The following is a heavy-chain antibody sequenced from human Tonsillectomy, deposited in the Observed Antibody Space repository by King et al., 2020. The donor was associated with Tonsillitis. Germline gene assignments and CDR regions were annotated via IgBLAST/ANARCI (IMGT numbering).Heavy chain of an antibody. CDR1: GFTFNDYA. Sequence: GQLVQSGGGLVQPGRSLRLSCAASGFTFNDYAMHWVRQTPGKGLEWVSAITWSSGTLGYADSVKGRFTISRDNAKSSLYLQMNSLREEDTALYYCASGLRGARDAFHIWGQGTMVIVSS. V-gene: IGHV3-9*01. J-gene: IGHJ3*02. D-gene: IGHD3-3*01. CDR3: ASGLRGARDAFHI. CDR2: ITWSSGTL.